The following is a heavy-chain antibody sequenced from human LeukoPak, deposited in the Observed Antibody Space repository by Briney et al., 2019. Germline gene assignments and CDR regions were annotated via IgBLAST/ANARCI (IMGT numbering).Heavy chain of an antibody. Sequence: SETLSLTCTVSGGSISSSSYYWGWIRQPPGKGLECIGSIYYSGGTYYNPSLKSRVTISIDTSKNQFSLKLSSVTAADTAVYYCARFNSGSYQHYFDYWGQGTLVTVSS. CDR1: GGSISSSSYY. CDR2: IYYSGGT. CDR3: ARFNSGSYQHYFDY. V-gene: IGHV4-39*07. J-gene: IGHJ4*02. D-gene: IGHD1-26*01.